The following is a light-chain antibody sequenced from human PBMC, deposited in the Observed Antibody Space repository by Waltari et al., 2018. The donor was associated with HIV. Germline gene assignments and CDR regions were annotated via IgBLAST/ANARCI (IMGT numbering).Light chain of an antibody. CDR1: QSVSSS. J-gene: IGKJ2*01. CDR2: GAS. Sequence: EIVMTQSPATLSVSPGERATLSCRASQSVSSSLAWYQQKPGQAPRLLIYGASTRATGIPARFSCSGSWTEFSLTISSLQSEDFAVYFCQQYNEWPPFTFGQGTKLEIK. CDR3: QQYNEWPPFT. V-gene: IGKV3-15*01.